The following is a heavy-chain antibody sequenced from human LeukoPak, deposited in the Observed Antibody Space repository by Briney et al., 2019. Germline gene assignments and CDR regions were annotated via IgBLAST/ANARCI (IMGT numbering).Heavy chain of an antibody. D-gene: IGHD6-19*01. V-gene: IGHV1-2*02. J-gene: IGHJ4*02. Sequence: ASVKVSCKASGYTFTGYYMRWVRQAPGQGLEWMGWINPNSGGTNYAQKFQGRVTMTRDTSISTAYMELSRLRSDDTAVYYCARGPYSSGWYFVWGQGTLVTVSS. CDR2: INPNSGGT. CDR3: ARGPYSSGWYFV. CDR1: GYTFTGYY.